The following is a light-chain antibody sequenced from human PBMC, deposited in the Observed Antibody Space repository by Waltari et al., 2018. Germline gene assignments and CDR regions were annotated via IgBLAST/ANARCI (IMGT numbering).Light chain of an antibody. CDR1: RDIFNY. J-gene: IGKJ4*01. CDR2: AAT. V-gene: IGKV1-39*01. CDR3: QQSYSAPLT. Sequence: DIQMTQSPSSLSASVGDRVTITCGASRDIFNYLNWYQQKPGKAPKFLIHAATTLHSGVPSRFSGGGSGTDFTLTITSLQPEDFATYYCQQSYSAPLTFGGGTKVEI.